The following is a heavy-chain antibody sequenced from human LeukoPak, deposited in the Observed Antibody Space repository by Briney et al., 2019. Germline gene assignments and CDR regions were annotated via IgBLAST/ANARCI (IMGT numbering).Heavy chain of an antibody. V-gene: IGHV1-2*02. Sequence: ASVKVSCKASGYTFTGHYLHWVRRAPGQGLEWMGWINPNSRGTNYAQKFRDRVTMTRDTSISTAYMELSRLTSDDTAVYYCARALDSANIDYWGQGTLVTVSS. J-gene: IGHJ4*02. D-gene: IGHD5-18*01. CDR3: ARALDSANIDY. CDR2: INPNSRGT. CDR1: GYTFTGHY.